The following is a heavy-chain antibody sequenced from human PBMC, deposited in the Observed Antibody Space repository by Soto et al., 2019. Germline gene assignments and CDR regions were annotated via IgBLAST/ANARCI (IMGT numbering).Heavy chain of an antibody. CDR1: GFTFSSYG. J-gene: IGHJ4*02. Sequence: EVQLLESGGGLVQPGGSLRLSCAASGFTFSSYGMSWVRQAPGKGLEWVSAISGSGGSTYYADSVKGRFTISRDNSKNTLYLQMNSLRAEDKAVYYWAKDRHGSGGYDFFDYWGQGTLVTVSS. CDR3: AKDRHGSGGYDFFDY. D-gene: IGHD5-12*01. CDR2: ISGSGGST. V-gene: IGHV3-23*01.